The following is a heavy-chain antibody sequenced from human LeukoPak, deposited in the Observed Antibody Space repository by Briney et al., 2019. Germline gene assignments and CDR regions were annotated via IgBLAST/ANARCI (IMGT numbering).Heavy chain of an antibody. V-gene: IGHV3-23*01. D-gene: IGHD2-21*02. CDR1: GFTFSNSA. CDR2: LSGSGITT. CDR3: AKSNQHIVVVTAIPTWYFDL. Sequence: GGSLRLSCAASGFTFSNSAMSWVRQAPGKGLEWVSTLSGSGITTYYADSVKGRFTISRDNSKNTLYLQMNSLRAEDTAVYYCAKSNQHIVVVTAIPTWYFDLWGRGTLVTVSS. J-gene: IGHJ2*01.